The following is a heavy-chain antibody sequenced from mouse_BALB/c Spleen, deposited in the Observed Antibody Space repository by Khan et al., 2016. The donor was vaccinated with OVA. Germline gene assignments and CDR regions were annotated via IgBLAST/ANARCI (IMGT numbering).Heavy chain of an antibody. CDR3: ARKNGSDFDY. Sequence: EVKLEESGPELVKPGASVKISCKASGYSFTGYFMNWVMQSHGKSLEWIGRINPHIGETLYNQKFKGKATLTVDESSRTVHMELRSLASEDSAVYYGARKNGSDFDYWGQGTTLTVSA. CDR2: INPHIGET. D-gene: IGHD1-1*01. V-gene: IGHV1-20*02. J-gene: IGHJ2*01. CDR1: GYSFTGYF.